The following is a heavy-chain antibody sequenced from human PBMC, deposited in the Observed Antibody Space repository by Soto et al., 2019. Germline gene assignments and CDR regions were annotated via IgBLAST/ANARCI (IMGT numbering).Heavy chain of an antibody. Sequence: QVHLVQSGAEVKKTGASVKVSCKGSGYGFTTYGITWVRQAPGQGLEWMAWISAHNGNTNYAHKVQGRVTVTRDTSTSTAYMERRSLRYDDTAVYYCARWRYGDYCGQGALVTVSS. V-gene: IGHV1-18*01. CDR2: ISAHNGNT. D-gene: IGHD1-1*01. CDR3: ARWRYGDY. CDR1: GYGFTTYG. J-gene: IGHJ4*02.